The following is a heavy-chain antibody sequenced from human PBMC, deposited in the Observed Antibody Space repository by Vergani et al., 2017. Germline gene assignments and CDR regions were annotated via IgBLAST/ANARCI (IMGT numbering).Heavy chain of an antibody. D-gene: IGHD4-17*01. CDR1: GYTFTDHY. V-gene: IGHV1-69-2*01. CDR3: ATPEAVTTGGMEV. Sequence: EVQLVQSGAEVKKPGATMKISCKVSGYTFTDHYMHWVKQAPGKGLEWMGLVDPEDGETIYAEKFKGRVTIAADTSKDTAHLELSSLGSEDTAVYYCATPEAVTTGGMEVWGQGTTVIVSS. J-gene: IGHJ6*02. CDR2: VDPEDGET.